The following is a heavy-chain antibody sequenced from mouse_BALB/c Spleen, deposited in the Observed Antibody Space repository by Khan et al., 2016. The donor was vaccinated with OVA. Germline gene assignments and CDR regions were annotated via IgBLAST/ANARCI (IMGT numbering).Heavy chain of an antibody. J-gene: IGHJ2*01. CDR2: TNPTNGRT. D-gene: IGHD1-1*01. CDR1: GYTFTSYW. Sequence: VQLQQSGAELVKAGASVKMSCKASGYTFTSYWMHWVKQRLGQGLEWFAETNPTNGRTYYNEKFKSKATLTVDKSSSTAYMRLSGPTLEDSAVYYCARSKKIVATYFDYWGQGTTLTVSS. CDR3: ARSKKIVATYFDY. V-gene: IGHV1S81*02.